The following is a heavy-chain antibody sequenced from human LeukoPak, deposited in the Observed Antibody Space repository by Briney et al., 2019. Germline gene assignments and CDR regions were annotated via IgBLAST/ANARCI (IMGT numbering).Heavy chain of an antibody. CDR1: GYTFTSYG. CDR2: ISAYNGNT. V-gene: IGHV1-18*01. J-gene: IGHJ4*02. Sequence: ASVKVSCKASGYTFTSYGISWVRQAPGQGLEWMGWISAYNGNTNYAQKLQGRVTMTTDTSTSTAYMELRSLRSDDTAVYYCARRPIRYFDWSEAFDYWGQGTLVTVSS. D-gene: IGHD3-9*01. CDR3: ARRPIRYFDWSEAFDY.